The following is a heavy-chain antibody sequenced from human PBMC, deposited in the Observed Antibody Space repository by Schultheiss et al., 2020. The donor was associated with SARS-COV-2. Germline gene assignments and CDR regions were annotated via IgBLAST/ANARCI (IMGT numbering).Heavy chain of an antibody. J-gene: IGHJ4*02. D-gene: IGHD6-13*01. V-gene: IGHV3-23*01. Sequence: GGSLRLSCAASGFTFSSYAMSWVRQAPGKGLEWVSAISGSGGSTYYADSVKGRFTISRDNAKNSLYLQMNSLRGEDTAVYYCAAGPAAGIPHWGQGTLVTVSS. CDR2: ISGSGGST. CDR3: AAGPAAGIPH. CDR1: GFTFSSYA.